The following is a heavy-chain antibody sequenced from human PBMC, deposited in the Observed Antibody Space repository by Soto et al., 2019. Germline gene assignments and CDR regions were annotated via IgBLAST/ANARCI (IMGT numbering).Heavy chain of an antibody. Sequence: QVQLQESGPGLVKPSATLSLTCIVSGGSIISYYWSRIRQPPGKGLEWIGHIYYSGSTNYNPSLKSRVTTSVDTSTNHFSLTLSSVTAADTAVYYCAISSPRGVSPWDYWGQGTLVTVSS. CDR2: IYYSGST. CDR1: GGSIISYY. D-gene: IGHD3-16*02. V-gene: IGHV4-59*01. J-gene: IGHJ4*02. CDR3: AISSPRGVSPWDY.